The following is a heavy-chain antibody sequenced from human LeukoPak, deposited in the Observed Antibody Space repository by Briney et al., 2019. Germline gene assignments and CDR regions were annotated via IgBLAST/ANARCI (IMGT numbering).Heavy chain of an antibody. V-gene: IGHV3-23*01. Sequence: PRGSLRLSCAASGFNFRDYSMNWVRQAPGKGLECVLGIIGSSEITDYPDSVKGRFTLSRDNSKETVYPQMNSLRAEDTAVYYCVKDPRGTVLTLAYFQPGGEGNLVTVSS. D-gene: IGHD4-23*01. CDR1: GFNFRDYS. CDR2: IIGSSEIT. J-gene: IGHJ1*01. CDR3: VKDPRGTVLTLAYFQP.